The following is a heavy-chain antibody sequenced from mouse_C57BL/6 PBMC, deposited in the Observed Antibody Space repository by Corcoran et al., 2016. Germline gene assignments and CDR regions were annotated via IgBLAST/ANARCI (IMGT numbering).Heavy chain of an antibody. Sequence: QIQLQQSGPELVKPGASVKISCKASGYTFTDYYINWVKQRPGQGLEWIGWIYPGSGNTKYNEKFKGKATLTVDTSSSTAYMQLSSLTSEDSAVYFCARSVYYYGSSSYWYFDVWGTGTTVTVSS. CDR2: IYPGSGNT. J-gene: IGHJ1*03. V-gene: IGHV1-84*01. D-gene: IGHD1-1*01. CDR1: GYTFTDYY. CDR3: ARSVYYYGSSSYWYFDV.